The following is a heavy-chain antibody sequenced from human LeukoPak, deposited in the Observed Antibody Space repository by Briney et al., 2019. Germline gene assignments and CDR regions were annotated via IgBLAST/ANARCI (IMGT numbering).Heavy chain of an antibody. CDR2: INPNSGGT. J-gene: IGHJ4*02. CDR3: ARDPGGVGYYYDSSGYLNLDY. V-gene: IGHV1-2*02. D-gene: IGHD3-22*01. CDR1: GYTFTGYY. Sequence: ASVKVSCKASGYTFTGYYMHWVRQAPGQGLEWMGWINPNSGGTNYAQKFQGRVTMTRDTSISTAYMELSRLRSDDTAVYYCARDPGGVGYYYDSSGYLNLDYWGQGTLVTVS.